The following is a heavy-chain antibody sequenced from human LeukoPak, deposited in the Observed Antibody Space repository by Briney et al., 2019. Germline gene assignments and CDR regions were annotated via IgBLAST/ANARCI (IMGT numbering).Heavy chain of an antibody. J-gene: IGHJ4*02. CDR2: MSYDGSNK. Sequence: GGSLRLSCAASGFTFSSYGMHWVRQAPGKGLEWVAVMSYDGSNKYYADSVKGRFTISRDNSKNTLYLQMNSLRAEDTAVYYCANLPGNPFDYWGQGTLVTVSS. CDR1: GFTFSSYG. CDR3: ANLPGNPFDY. V-gene: IGHV3-30*18. D-gene: IGHD4-23*01.